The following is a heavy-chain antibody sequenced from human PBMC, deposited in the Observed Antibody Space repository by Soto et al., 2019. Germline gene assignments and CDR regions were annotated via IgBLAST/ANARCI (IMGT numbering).Heavy chain of an antibody. V-gene: IGHV1-3*01. D-gene: IGHD2-15*01. CDR3: ASGAGKSFDY. CDR2: INAGNGNT. CDR1: GYTFTGYY. J-gene: IGHJ4*02. Sequence: ASEKFSCKASGYTFTGYYMHWVRQAPGQGLEWMGWINAGNGNTKYSQKFQGRVTITRDTSASTAYMELSSLRSEDTAVYYCASGAGKSFDYWGQGTLVTVSS.